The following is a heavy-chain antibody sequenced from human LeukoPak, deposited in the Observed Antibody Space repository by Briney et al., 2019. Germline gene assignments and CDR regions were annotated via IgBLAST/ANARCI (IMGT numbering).Heavy chain of an antibody. Sequence: ASVKVSCKASGGTFGNYGISWVRQAPGQGLEWMGGIIPIFDATHYAQKFQGRVTITADESTNTAYMQLSSLRSEDTAVYYCARDASDTYYTPSYYFYYMDVWGEGTTVTVSS. CDR2: IIPIFDAT. J-gene: IGHJ6*03. D-gene: IGHD3-3*01. CDR3: ARDASDTYYTPSYYFYYMDV. V-gene: IGHV1-69*13. CDR1: GGTFGNYG.